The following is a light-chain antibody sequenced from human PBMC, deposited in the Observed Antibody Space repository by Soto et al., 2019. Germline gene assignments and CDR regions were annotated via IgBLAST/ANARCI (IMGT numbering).Light chain of an antibody. CDR3: RQYNNWPRT. CDR1: QSISSN. CDR2: VAS. J-gene: IGKJ1*01. V-gene: IGKV3-15*01. Sequence: EIVMTQSPATLSVSPGERATLSCRASQSISSNLAWYQQKPGQAPRLLIYVASTRATGIPARFSGSGSGTEFTLTITNLQSEDFAVYYCRQYNNWPRTFGQGTKV.